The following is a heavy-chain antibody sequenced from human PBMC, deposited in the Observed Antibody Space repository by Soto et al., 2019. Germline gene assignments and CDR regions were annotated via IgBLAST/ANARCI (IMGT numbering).Heavy chain of an antibody. D-gene: IGHD5-18*01. V-gene: IGHV3-21*01. Sequence: EVQLVECGGGLVKPGGSLRLSCAASGFTFSSYSMNWVRQAPGKGLEWVSSISSSSSYIYYADSVKGRFTISRDNAKNSLYLQMNSLRAEETAVYYCARDGRYSYGFDYWGQGTLVTVSS. CDR3: ARDGRYSYGFDY. CDR1: GFTFSSYS. J-gene: IGHJ4*02. CDR2: ISSSSSYI.